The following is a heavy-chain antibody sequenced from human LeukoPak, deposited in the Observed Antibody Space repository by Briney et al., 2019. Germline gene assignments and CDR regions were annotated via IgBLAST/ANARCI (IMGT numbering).Heavy chain of an antibody. CDR2: INHSGST. Sequence: PSETLSLTCAVYGGSFSGYYWSWIRQPPGKGLEWIGEINHSGSTNYNPSLKSRVTISVDTPKNQFSLKLTSVTPADTAVYYCARDRPGDSSLDYWGQGTLVTVSS. CDR1: GGSFSGYY. CDR3: ARDRPGDSSLDY. D-gene: IGHD6-13*01. J-gene: IGHJ4*02. V-gene: IGHV4-34*01.